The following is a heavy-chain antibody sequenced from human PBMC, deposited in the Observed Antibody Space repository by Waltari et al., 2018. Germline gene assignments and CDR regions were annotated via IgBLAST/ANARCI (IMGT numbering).Heavy chain of an antibody. CDR3: ARDWRVQLWLKGYFDY. V-gene: IGHV1-18*01. J-gene: IGHJ4*02. CDR1: GYTFPNFG. Sequence: QVQLVQSGGEVGKPGDAVRVSCTASGYTFPNFGISWVRQAPGQGLEWMGWISPTNGNTNFAQKFQGRVLLTTDASTTTAYLELTSLTSDDTAVYYCARDWRVQLWLKGYFDYWGQGSLVTVSS. D-gene: IGHD3-22*01. CDR2: ISPTNGNT.